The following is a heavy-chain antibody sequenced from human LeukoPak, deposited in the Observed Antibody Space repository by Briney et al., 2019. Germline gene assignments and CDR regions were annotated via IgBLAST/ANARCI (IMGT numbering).Heavy chain of an antibody. D-gene: IGHD2-2*01. CDR2: IYYSGST. J-gene: IGHJ5*02. CDR1: GGSITSSSYY. Sequence: SETLFLTRTVSGGSITSSSYYWGWIRQPPGKGLEWIGSIYYSGSTYYSPSLKSRVTISVDTSKNQFSLKLSSVTAADTAVYYCARRSSYCSSTSCSVWFDPWGQGNLVTVSS. V-gene: IGHV4-39*01. CDR3: ARRSSYCSSTSCSVWFDP.